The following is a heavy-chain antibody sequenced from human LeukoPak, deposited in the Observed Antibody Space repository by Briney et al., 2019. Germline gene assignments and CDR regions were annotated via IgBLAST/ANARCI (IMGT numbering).Heavy chain of an antibody. CDR3: ARDRSRDYDFWSGYLHYYYYYGMDV. CDR1: GYTFTSYA. D-gene: IGHD3-3*01. J-gene: IGHJ6*02. V-gene: IGHV7-4-1*02. Sequence: ASVKVSCKASGYTFTSYAMNWVRQAPGQGLEWMGWINTNTGNPTYAQGFTGRFVFSLDTSVSTAYLQISSLKAEDTAVHYCARDRSRDYDFWSGYLHYYYYYGMDVWGQGTTVTVSS. CDR2: INTNTGNP.